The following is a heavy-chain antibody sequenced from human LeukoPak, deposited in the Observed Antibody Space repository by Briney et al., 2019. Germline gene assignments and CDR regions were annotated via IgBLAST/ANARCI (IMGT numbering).Heavy chain of an antibody. D-gene: IGHD3-16*01. CDR2: IIPLVKIP. CDR3: ATAGGHYYDAPGNQLDY. Sequence: GASVKVSCKASGGTFNTSPISWVRQAPGQGLEWVGAIIPLVKIPNYAQKFQGRVIISTDETTNIVYMEMSSLTSDDTAFYYCATAGGHYYDAPGNQLDYWGQGTLVTVSS. CDR1: GGTFNTSP. V-gene: IGHV1-69*05. J-gene: IGHJ4*02.